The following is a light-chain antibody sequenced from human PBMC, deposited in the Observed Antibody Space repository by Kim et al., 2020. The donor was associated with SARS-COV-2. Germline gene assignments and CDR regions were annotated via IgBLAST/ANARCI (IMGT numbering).Light chain of an antibody. V-gene: IGLV1-51*01. J-gene: IGLJ1*01. CDR1: SSNIGNND. CDR2: DNN. Sequence: PGQKVTISCSGSSSNIGNNDVSWYQQLPGTAPKLLIYDNNKRPSGIPDRFSGSKSGTSATLGITGLQTGDEADYYCGTWDSSLGGVFGTGTKVTVL. CDR3: GTWDSSLGGV.